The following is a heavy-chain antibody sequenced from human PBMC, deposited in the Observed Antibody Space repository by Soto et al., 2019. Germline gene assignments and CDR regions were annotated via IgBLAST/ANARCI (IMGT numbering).Heavy chain of an antibody. CDR3: AKGYSGSYFHAFDI. CDR2: ISGSGGST. Sequence: GGSLRLSCAASGFTFSSYSMNWVRQAPGKGLEWVSAISGSGGSTYYADSVKGRFTISRDNSKNTLYLQMNSLRAEDTAVYYCAKGYSGSYFHAFDIWGQGAMVTVSS. CDR1: GFTFSSYS. D-gene: IGHD1-26*01. V-gene: IGHV3-23*01. J-gene: IGHJ3*02.